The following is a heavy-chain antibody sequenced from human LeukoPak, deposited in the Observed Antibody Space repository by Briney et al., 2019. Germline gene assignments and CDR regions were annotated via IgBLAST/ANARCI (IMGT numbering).Heavy chain of an antibody. CDR1: GYTFTSYA. CDR3: ARYSDDYGVDY. J-gene: IGHJ4*02. D-gene: IGHD4-17*01. V-gene: IGHV1-3*01. CDR2: INAGNGNT. Sequence: ASVKVTCKASGYTFTSYAMHWVRQAPGQRLEWMGWINAGNGNTKYSQKFQGRVTITRDTSASTAYMELSSLRSEDTAVYYCARYSDDYGVDYWGQGTLVTVSS.